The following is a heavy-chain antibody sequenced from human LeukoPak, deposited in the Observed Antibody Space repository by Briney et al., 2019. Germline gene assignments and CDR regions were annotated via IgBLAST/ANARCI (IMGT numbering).Heavy chain of an antibody. CDR2: INSDGSEG. D-gene: IGHD6-6*01. CDR1: GFNFNNYW. Sequence: GGSLRLSCAASGFNFNNYWMSWLRQAPGKGLEWVASINSDGSEGYYADVVKGRFTISRDNAKNSLYLQINSLRAEDTAVYYCARSSYSSSSSVWGQGTMVTVSS. V-gene: IGHV3-7*03. CDR3: ARSSYSSSSSV. J-gene: IGHJ3*01.